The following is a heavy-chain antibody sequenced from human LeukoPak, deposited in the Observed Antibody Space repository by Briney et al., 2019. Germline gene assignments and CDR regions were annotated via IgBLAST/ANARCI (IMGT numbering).Heavy chain of an antibody. V-gene: IGHV4-59*12. CDR1: GGSISSYY. Sequence: SETLSLTCTVSGGSISSYYWSWIRQPPGKGLEWIGYIYYSGSTNYNPSLKSRVTISVDTSKNQFSLKLSSVTAADTAVYYCARGPNYDFWSGYYAGGGQGTLVTVSS. CDR2: IYYSGST. J-gene: IGHJ4*02. CDR3: ARGPNYDFWSGYYAG. D-gene: IGHD3-3*01.